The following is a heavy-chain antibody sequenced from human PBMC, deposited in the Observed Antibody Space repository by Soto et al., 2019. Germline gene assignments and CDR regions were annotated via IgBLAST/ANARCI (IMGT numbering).Heavy chain of an antibody. V-gene: IGHV4-39*01. Sequence: QLQLQESGPGLVKPSETLSLTCSVSGGSISSGSYYWGWIRQPPGKGLEWIGSISYSGSTFYNPSLKSRVTISVDTSKNQFSLKLSSVTAADTAVYYCARRGMVGATPFHYWGQGTLVTVSS. CDR2: ISYSGST. J-gene: IGHJ4*02. D-gene: IGHD1-26*01. CDR3: ARRGMVGATPFHY. CDR1: GGSISSGSYY.